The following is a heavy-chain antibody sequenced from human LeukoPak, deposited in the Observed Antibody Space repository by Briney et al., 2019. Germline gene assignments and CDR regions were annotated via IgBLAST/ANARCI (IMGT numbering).Heavy chain of an antibody. CDR3: ATSGFFLDADIFHI. CDR2: INGGGDSR. D-gene: IGHD3-22*01. CDR1: GFTFSSYA. V-gene: IGHV3-23*01. Sequence: QPGGSLRLSCAASGFTFSSYAMSWVRRAPGKGLEWVSSINGGGDSRYSADSVKGRFTISRDNSKNTLYLQMNSLRAEDTAVYYCATSGFFLDADIFHIWGQGTMVTVSS. J-gene: IGHJ3*02.